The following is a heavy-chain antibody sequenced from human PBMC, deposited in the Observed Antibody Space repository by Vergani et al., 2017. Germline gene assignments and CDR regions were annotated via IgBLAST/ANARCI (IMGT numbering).Heavy chain of an antibody. Sequence: VQLVESGGGLVQPGRSLRLSCAASGFTFDDYAMHWVRQAPGKGLEWVSGISWNSGSIGYADSVKGRFTISRDNAKNSLYLQMNSLRAEDTALYYCAKDLYSGYDRGAFDIWGQGTMVTVSS. CDR2: ISWNSGSI. CDR1: GFTFDDYA. D-gene: IGHD5-12*01. CDR3: AKDLYSGYDRGAFDI. J-gene: IGHJ3*02. V-gene: IGHV3-9*01.